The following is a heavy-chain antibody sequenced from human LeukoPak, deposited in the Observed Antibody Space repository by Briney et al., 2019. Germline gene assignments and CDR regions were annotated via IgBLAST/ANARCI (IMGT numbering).Heavy chain of an antibody. Sequence: PGGSLRLSCAASGFTFSSYEMNWVRQAPGKGLEWVSYISSSGSTIYYADSVKGRFTISRDNAKNSLDLQMNSLRAEDTAVYYCARPVGYYYYYMDVWGKGTTVTVSS. CDR2: ISSSGSTI. D-gene: IGHD1-26*01. J-gene: IGHJ6*03. CDR1: GFTFSSYE. CDR3: ARPVGYYYYYMDV. V-gene: IGHV3-48*03.